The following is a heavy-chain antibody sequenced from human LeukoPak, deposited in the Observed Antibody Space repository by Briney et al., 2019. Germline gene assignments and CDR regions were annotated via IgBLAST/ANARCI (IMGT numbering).Heavy chain of an antibody. V-gene: IGHV3-21*01. Sequence: GGSLRLSCAASGFTFTDYSMTWVRQAPGKGLEWVSSISTVSTYTFYSDSAKGRFTISRDNRKNTLYLQMSSLSAEDTAVYYCARDGSGFYYYYYMDVWGRGTAVTVSS. CDR2: ISTVSTYT. J-gene: IGHJ6*03. D-gene: IGHD6-25*01. CDR1: GFTFTDYS. CDR3: ARDGSGFYYYYYMDV.